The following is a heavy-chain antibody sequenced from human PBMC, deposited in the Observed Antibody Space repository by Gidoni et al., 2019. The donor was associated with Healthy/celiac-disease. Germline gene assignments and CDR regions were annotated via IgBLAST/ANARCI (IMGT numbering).Heavy chain of an antibody. CDR2: IIPSLGTA. D-gene: IGHD3-3*01. V-gene: IGHV1-69*06. CDR3: ARVQDFWSGYYALGTPVY. Sequence: QVPLVQSGAEVKKPGSSVKVSCKASGGTFSSYSISWVRQAPGQGLVWMGGIIPSLGTANYAQKLQGRVTITADKATRTAYMELSRLRSEDTAVYYCARVQDFWSGYYALGTPVYWGQGTLVTVSS. CDR1: GGTFSSYS. J-gene: IGHJ4*02.